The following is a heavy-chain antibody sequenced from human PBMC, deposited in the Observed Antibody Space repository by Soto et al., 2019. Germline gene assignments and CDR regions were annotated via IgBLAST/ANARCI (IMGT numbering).Heavy chain of an antibody. CDR2: ISAYNGNT. V-gene: IGHV1-18*01. D-gene: IGHD2-15*01. Sequence: QVQLVQSGAEVKKPGASVRVSCKASGYTFTSYGISWVRQAPGQGLEWMGWISAYNGNTNYGQTVQGRVTMTTDTSTSTAYMELRSLRSADTAAYYCARDRGYCSGGSCYRPPDYWGQGTLVTVSS. CDR1: GYTFTSYG. CDR3: ARDRGYCSGGSCYRPPDY. J-gene: IGHJ4*02.